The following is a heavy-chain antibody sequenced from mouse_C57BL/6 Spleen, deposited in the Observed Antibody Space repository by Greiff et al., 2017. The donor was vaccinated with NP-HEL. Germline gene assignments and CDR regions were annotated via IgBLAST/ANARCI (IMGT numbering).Heavy chain of an antibody. J-gene: IGHJ2*01. CDR2: ISSGSSTI. CDR3: ARADGYYDLDY. V-gene: IGHV5-17*01. CDR1: GFTFSDYG. Sequence: EVMLVESGGGLVKPGGSLKLSCAASGFTFSDYGMHWVRQAPEKGLEWVAYISSGSSTIYYEDTVKGRVTISRDNAKNTLFLQMTSLRSEDTAMYYGARADGYYDLDYWGQGTTLTVSS. D-gene: IGHD2-3*01.